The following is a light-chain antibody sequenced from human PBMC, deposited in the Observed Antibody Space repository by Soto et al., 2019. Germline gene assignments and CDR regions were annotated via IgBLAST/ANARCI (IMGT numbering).Light chain of an antibody. Sequence: QTVVTQPLSASASPRQRVTISCSGGSSNIGSNTVAWYQHLPGTAPPRLIFTAGQRPSGVPGRFSGSKSGTSASLAISGLQSEDEADYYCSAWDNSLNGYVFGPGTKLTVL. V-gene: IGLV1-44*01. CDR2: TAG. CDR3: SAWDNSLNGYV. CDR1: SSNIGSNT. J-gene: IGLJ1*01.